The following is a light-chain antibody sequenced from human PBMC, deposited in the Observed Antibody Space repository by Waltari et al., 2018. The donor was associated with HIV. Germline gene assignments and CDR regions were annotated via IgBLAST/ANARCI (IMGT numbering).Light chain of an antibody. J-gene: IGLJ1*01. CDR1: SGHSNYR. V-gene: IGLV9-49*02. CDR2: VGPGGIGG. CDR3: GADHGTGSNFVYV. Sequence: QPVLTQPPSASASLGASVTLPCTLSSGHSNYRVDWYQRRPGKGPRFGMRVGPGGIGGSKGDCIPYRFSALRSGLNRYLTIKNIQEEDESDYHCGADHGTGSNFVYVFGPGTKVTVL.